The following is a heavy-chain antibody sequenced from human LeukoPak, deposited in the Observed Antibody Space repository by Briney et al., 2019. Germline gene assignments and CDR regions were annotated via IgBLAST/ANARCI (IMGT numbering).Heavy chain of an antibody. Sequence: ASVKVSCKASGYTFTGYYMHWVRQAPGQGFEWMGWINPNSGGTNYAQKFQGRVTMTRDTSISTAYMELSRLRSDDTAVYYCARCRRYYYDSSGYYFFDYWGQGTLVTVSS. V-gene: IGHV1-2*02. CDR1: GYTFTGYY. J-gene: IGHJ4*02. CDR3: ARCRRYYYDSSGYYFFDY. CDR2: INPNSGGT. D-gene: IGHD3-22*01.